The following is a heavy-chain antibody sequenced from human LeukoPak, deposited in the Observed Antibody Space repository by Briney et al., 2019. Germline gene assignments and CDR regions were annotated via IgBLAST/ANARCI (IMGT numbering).Heavy chain of an antibody. CDR1: GVSFSGYY. CDR3: ARGWMGSGTQDY. J-gene: IGHJ4*02. D-gene: IGHD6-19*01. V-gene: IGHV4-34*01. CDR2: INHSGST. Sequence: SETLSPTCAVYGVSFSGYYWSWNRQPPGKGLEWIGEINHSGSTNYNPSLKSRVTISVDTSKNQFSLKLSSVTAADTAVYYCARGWMGSGTQDYWGQGTLVTVSS.